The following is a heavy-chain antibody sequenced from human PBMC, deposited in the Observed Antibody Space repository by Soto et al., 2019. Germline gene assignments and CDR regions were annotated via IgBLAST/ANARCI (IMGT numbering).Heavy chain of an antibody. V-gene: IGHV3-72*01. D-gene: IGHD7-27*01. Sequence: EVQLVESGGGLVQPGGPLRLSCAASGFTFSDHYMDWVRQAPGKGLEWVARIKNNANSYAIEYAASVKGRFTISRDDSKNSLYLQMKSLRTEDTVIYYCVRVKLGPQPLKACDAWGQGTMVTVSS. CDR1: GFTFSDHY. J-gene: IGHJ3*01. CDR3: VRVKLGPQPLKACDA. CDR2: IKNNANSYAI.